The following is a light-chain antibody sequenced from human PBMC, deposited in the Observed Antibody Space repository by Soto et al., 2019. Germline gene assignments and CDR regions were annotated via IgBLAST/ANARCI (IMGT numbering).Light chain of an antibody. J-gene: IGKJ4*01. Sequence: DIQMTQSPAFLSASVGDRVTITCRASQGIINYLAWYQQKPGKAPKLLIYAASTLQSGVPPRFSGSGSGTEFTLTISSLQPEDFATYYCEQLNTYPLTFGGGTKVEIK. CDR3: EQLNTYPLT. CDR2: AAS. V-gene: IGKV1-9*01. CDR1: QGIINY.